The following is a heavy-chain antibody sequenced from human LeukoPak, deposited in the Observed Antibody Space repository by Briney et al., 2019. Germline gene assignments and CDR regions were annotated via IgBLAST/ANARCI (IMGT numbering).Heavy chain of an antibody. D-gene: IGHD3-22*01. Sequence: PSETLSLTCTVSGNSISSGDYYGSWIRQPAGKGLEWIGRIYTSGRTTYNPSLKSRVTISGDTSENQFSLRLSSVTAADTAVYYCARASYSFSGWVPFDYWGQGTLVTVSS. J-gene: IGHJ4*02. CDR2: IYTSGRT. V-gene: IGHV4-61*02. CDR1: GNSISSGDYY. CDR3: ARASYSFSGWVPFDY.